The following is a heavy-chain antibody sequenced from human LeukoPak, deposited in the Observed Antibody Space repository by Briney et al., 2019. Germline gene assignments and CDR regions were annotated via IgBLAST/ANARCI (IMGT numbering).Heavy chain of an antibody. D-gene: IGHD1-1*01. CDR3: ARVLEPHLFDY. CDR1: GSSFTVYC. V-gene: IGHV1-2*02. Sequence: ASVTVSFTSSGSSFTVYCLHWVRLPPGPGLGRVGWSNINCGGRNNEQKFQGRVTMTRDTTISTAYMELSRLRSDDTAVYYCARVLEPHLFDYWGQGTLVTVSS. CDR2: SNINCGGR. J-gene: IGHJ4*02.